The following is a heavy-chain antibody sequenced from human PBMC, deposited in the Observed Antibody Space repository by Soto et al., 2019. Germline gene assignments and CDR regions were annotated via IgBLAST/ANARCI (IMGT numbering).Heavy chain of an antibody. Sequence: GESLTIVCNGAGYSVTSYWIGWVRQMPGKGLEWMGIIYPGDSDTRYSPSFQGQVTISADKSISTAYLQWSSLKASDTAMYYCARHFMVGCDYWGQGTLVTVSS. J-gene: IGHJ4*02. CDR2: IYPGDSDT. CDR1: GYSVTSYW. V-gene: IGHV5-51*01. D-gene: IGHD1-26*01. CDR3: ARHFMVGCDY.